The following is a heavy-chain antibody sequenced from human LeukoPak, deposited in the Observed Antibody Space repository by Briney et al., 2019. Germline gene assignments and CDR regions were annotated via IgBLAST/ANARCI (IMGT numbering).Heavy chain of an antibody. CDR3: AKVHSSSWYSGWFDP. CDR2: ISGSGGST. V-gene: IGHV3-23*01. Sequence: GGSLRLSCAASGFTFSSYGMSWVRQAPGKGLEWVSAISGSGGSTYYADSVKGRFTISRDNSKNTLYLQMNSLRAEDTAVYYCAKVHSSSWYSGWFDPWGQGTLVTVSS. J-gene: IGHJ5*02. CDR1: GFTFSSYG. D-gene: IGHD6-13*01.